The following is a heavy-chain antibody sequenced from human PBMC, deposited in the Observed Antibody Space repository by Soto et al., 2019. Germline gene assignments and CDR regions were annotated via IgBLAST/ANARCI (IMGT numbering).Heavy chain of an antibody. D-gene: IGHD3-22*01. Sequence: QVHLVQSGTEVKRPGSSVKVSCKASGGTFSSSSLSWVRQAPGQGLGGMGGIIPLSGAPTYTQKFQGRATITADISTSTVYMELSSLSSEDTAMYYCARDPTSISTIVVGTRLDAFDVWGQGTMVIVSS. V-gene: IGHV1-69*06. CDR2: IIPLSGAP. CDR3: ARDPTSISTIVVGTRLDAFDV. CDR1: GGTFSSSS. J-gene: IGHJ3*01.